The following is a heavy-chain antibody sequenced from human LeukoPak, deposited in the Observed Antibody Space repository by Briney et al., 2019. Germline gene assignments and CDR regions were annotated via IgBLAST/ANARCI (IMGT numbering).Heavy chain of an antibody. Sequence: GGSLRLSCAASGFSFSNSAMSWVRQAPGKGLEWVSGISGDSGGTNYADSVKGRFTISRDNSKNTLYLQMNSLRAEDTAAYYCEKDGGPTVFYYFDSSGQGTLVTVSS. CDR3: EKDGGPTVFYYFDS. CDR2: ISGDSGGT. D-gene: IGHD1-1*01. J-gene: IGHJ4*02. CDR1: GFSFSNSA. V-gene: IGHV3-23*01.